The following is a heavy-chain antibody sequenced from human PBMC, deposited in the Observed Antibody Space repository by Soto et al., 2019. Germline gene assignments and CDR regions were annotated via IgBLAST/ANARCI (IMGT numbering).Heavy chain of an antibody. D-gene: IGHD3-3*01. CDR2: ISGGGVST. J-gene: IGHJ4*02. V-gene: IGHV3-23*01. CDR1: GFMFSNYS. Sequence: LRLSCAASGFMFSNYSMSWVRQTPWKGLEWVSVISGGGVSTYYADSVKGRFTISRDNSKNTVYLQMNSLRAEDTAVYYCAKLGPFGVVIAYYFDFWGQGALVTVSS. CDR3: AKLGPFGVVIAYYFDF.